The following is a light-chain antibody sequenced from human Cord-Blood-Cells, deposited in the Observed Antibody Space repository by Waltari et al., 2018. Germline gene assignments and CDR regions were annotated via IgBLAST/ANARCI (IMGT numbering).Light chain of an antibody. V-gene: IGLV2-23*01. Sequence: QSALTQPASVSGSPGQSITISCTGTSSDVGSYNLVSCYQQHPGKAPKLIIYEGSKRPSGVSNRVSGYKSGNTSSLTISGLQAEDEADYYCCSYAGSSPWVFGGGTKRAVL. CDR2: EGS. J-gene: IGLJ3*02. CDR3: CSYAGSSPWV. CDR1: SSDVGSYNL.